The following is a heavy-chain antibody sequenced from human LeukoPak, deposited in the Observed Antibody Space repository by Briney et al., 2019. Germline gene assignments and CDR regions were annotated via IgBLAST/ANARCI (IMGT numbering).Heavy chain of an antibody. J-gene: IGHJ5*02. CDR3: TSPPWGSQGS. CDR2: LHPDGSHQ. CDR1: GFTFSTYF. Sequence: QPGGSLRLSCAASGFTFSTYFMSWVRQAPGKGLEWVANLHPDGSHQYYVDSVRGRFTISRDNAKNSLYLQMNNLRAEDTAVYFCTSPPWGSQGSWGQGTLVTVSS. V-gene: IGHV3-7*03. D-gene: IGHD7-27*01.